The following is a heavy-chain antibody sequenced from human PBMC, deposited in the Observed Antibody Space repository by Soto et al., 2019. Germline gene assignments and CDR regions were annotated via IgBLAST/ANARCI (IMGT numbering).Heavy chain of an antibody. CDR3: ERQISDSDTGPNFQYYFDS. J-gene: IGHJ4*02. Sequence: ESLTMSCNGCGYSFAGYWITSVRQKRGKGLEWMGRIDPSDSQTYYSPSFRGHVTISATKSITTVFLQWSSLRASDTAMYYRERQISDSDTGPNFQYYFDSWGQGTQVTVCS. CDR2: IDPSDSQT. CDR1: GYSFAGYW. V-gene: IGHV5-10-1*01. D-gene: IGHD5-18*01.